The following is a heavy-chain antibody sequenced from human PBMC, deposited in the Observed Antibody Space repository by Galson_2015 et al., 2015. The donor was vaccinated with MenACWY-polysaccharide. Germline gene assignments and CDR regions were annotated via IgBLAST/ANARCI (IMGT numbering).Heavy chain of an antibody. V-gene: IGHV3-23*01. CDR1: GFTFNIYA. CDR2: ITCGDLST. D-gene: IGHD6-13*01. J-gene: IGHJ4*01. CDR3: ARSSWYINLLAVDY. Sequence: SLRLSCAASGFTFNIYAMDWVRQAPGKGLEWVSGITCGDLSTFHANSVKGRFTISRDNSESTLYLQLNSLRAEDTAIYYCARSSWYINLLAVDYSGHASLVTVSS.